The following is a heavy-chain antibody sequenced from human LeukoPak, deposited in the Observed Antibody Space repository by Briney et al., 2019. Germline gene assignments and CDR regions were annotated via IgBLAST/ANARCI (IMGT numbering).Heavy chain of an antibody. V-gene: IGHV4-30-2*01. J-gene: IGHJ4*02. Sequence: PSQTLSLTCTVSGGSISSGGYYWSWIRQPPGKGLEWIGYIYHSGSTYYNPSLKSRVTISVDRSKNQFSLKLSSVTAADTAVYYCARHGRGFWSGYFGYWGQGTLVTVSS. CDR1: GGSISSGGYY. CDR2: IYHSGST. D-gene: IGHD3-3*01. CDR3: ARHGRGFWSGYFGY.